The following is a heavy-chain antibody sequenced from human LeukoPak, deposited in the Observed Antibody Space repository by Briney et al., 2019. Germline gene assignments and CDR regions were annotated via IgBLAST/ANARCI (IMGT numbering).Heavy chain of an antibody. CDR2: MNPNSGNT. Sequence: ASVKVSCKASGYTFTSYDINWVRQATGQGLEWMGWMNPNSGNTGYAQKFQGRVTMTRNTSISTAYMELSSLRSEDTAVYYCAREQWLVLTTYYYYGMDVWGQGTTVTVSS. V-gene: IGHV1-8*01. CDR3: AREQWLVLTTYYYYGMDV. D-gene: IGHD6-19*01. J-gene: IGHJ6*02. CDR1: GYTFTSYD.